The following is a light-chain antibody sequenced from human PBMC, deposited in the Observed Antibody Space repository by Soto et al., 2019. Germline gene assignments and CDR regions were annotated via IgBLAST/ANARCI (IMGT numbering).Light chain of an antibody. CDR1: SSDIGAYNF. CDR2: QVT. Sequence: QSALTQPASVSGSPGQSITISCTGTSSDIGAYNFVSWFQQHPGKAPKLMIYQVTNRPSGVSNRFSGSKSVNTASLTISGLQAEDEAHYYCSSATLNNTRVFGGGTQLTVL. V-gene: IGLV2-14*01. CDR3: SSATLNNTRV. J-gene: IGLJ7*01.